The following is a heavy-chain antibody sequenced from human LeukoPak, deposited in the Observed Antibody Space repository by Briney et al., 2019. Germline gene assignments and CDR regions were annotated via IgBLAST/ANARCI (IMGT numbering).Heavy chain of an antibody. J-gene: IGHJ6*03. CDR2: ISGSGGST. CDR1: GFTFSSYA. Sequence: GGSLRLSCAASGFTFSSYAMSWVRQAPGKGLEWVSAISGSGGSTYYADSVKGRFTISRDNSKNTLYLQMNSLRAEDTAVYYCAKDSFYCSSTSCYPFWSGYYYYYYMDVWGKGTTVTVSS. V-gene: IGHV3-23*01. CDR3: AKDSFYCSSTSCYPFWSGYYYYYYMDV. D-gene: IGHD2-2*01.